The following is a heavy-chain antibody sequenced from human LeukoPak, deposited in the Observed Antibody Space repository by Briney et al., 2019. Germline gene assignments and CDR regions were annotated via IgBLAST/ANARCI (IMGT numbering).Heavy chain of an antibody. Sequence: SETLSLTCTVSGYSITSGYNWGWIRQPPGRGLEWIGSKSRSGTTFYNPSLESRVTISVDTSKNQLSLKVASATATDTAVYYCARDERYDSSGYPFDYWGQGTLVTVSS. V-gene: IGHV4-38-2*02. CDR2: KSRSGTT. CDR3: ARDERYDSSGYPFDY. D-gene: IGHD3-22*01. J-gene: IGHJ4*02. CDR1: GYSITSGYN.